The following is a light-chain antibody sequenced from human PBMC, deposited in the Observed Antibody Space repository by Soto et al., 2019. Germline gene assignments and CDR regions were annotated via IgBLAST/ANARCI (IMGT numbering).Light chain of an antibody. CDR3: SSYTSSSTVV. V-gene: IGLV2-14*01. CDR2: DVS. J-gene: IGLJ2*01. CDR1: SSDIGAYNY. Sequence: QSALTQPASVSRSPGQSITISCTGTSSDIGAYNYVSWYQQHPGKAPKLMIYDVSNRPSGVSNRFSGSKSGHTASLTISGLQAEDEADYYCSSYTSSSTVVFGGGTKVTVL.